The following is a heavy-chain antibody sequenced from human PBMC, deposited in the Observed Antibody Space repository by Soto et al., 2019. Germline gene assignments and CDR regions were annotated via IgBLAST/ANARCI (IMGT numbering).Heavy chain of an antibody. V-gene: IGHV4-31*03. CDR2: IYYSGNT. CDR3: ARGQYSSSSLDY. J-gene: IGHJ4*02. Sequence: QVQLQESGPGLVKPSQTLSLTCTVSGGSISSSVYYWSWIRQHPGKGLEWIGYIYYSGNTYYNPSLKSRITISVDTSKNQFSLKLSSLTAADTAVYYCARGQYSSSSLDYWGQGTLVTVSS. D-gene: IGHD6-6*01. CDR1: GGSISSSVYY.